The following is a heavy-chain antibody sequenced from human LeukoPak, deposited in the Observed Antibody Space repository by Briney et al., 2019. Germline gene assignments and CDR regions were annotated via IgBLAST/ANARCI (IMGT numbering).Heavy chain of an antibody. CDR2: IYYSGST. CDR3: TREYGDDNWFDP. CDR1: GGFISSYY. D-gene: IGHD4-17*01. J-gene: IGHJ5*02. Sequence: SETLSLTCTVSGGFISSYYWSWIRQPPGKGLEWIGYIYYSGSTNYNPSLKSRVTISVDTSKNQFSLKLSSVTAADTAVYYCTREYGDDNWFDPWGQGTLVTVYS. V-gene: IGHV4-59*01.